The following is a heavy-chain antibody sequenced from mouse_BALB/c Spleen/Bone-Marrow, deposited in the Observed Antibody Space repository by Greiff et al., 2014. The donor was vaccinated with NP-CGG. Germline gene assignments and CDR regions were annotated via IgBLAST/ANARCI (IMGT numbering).Heavy chain of an antibody. V-gene: IGHV7-1*02. CDR1: GFTFSDFY. D-gene: IGHD1-2*01. Sequence: EVKLMESGGGLVQPGGSLRLSCATSGFTFSDFYMVWVRQPPGKRLEWIAASRNKVNDYTTEYSASVKGRFIVSRDTSQSILYLQMNDLRAEDTAIYYCARDFHYYGHYHAMDYWGQGTSVTVSS. CDR2: SRNKVNDYTT. J-gene: IGHJ4*01. CDR3: ARDFHYYGHYHAMDY.